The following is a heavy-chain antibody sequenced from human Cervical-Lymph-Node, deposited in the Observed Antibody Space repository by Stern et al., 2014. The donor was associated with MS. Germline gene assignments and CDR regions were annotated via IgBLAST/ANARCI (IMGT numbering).Heavy chain of an antibody. V-gene: IGHV1-69*01. CDR3: ATPITIFGVASPPSYYGMDV. J-gene: IGHJ6*02. CDR2: ILPIFGTA. CDR1: GGTFSSYA. Sequence: QVQLGQSGAEVKKPGSSVKVSCKASGGTFSSYAISWVRQAPGQGFEWMGGILPIFGTANYAQQFQGRVPITSDESPSTAYMELSSLRSEDTAVYYCATPITIFGVASPPSYYGMDVWGQGTTVTVSS. D-gene: IGHD3-3*01.